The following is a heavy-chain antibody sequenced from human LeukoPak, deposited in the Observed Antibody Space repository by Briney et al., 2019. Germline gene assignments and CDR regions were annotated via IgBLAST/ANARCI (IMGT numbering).Heavy chain of an antibody. J-gene: IGHJ4*02. V-gene: IGHV4-38-2*02. CDR2: IYHSGST. CDR1: GYSISSGFY. D-gene: IGHD4-23*01. CDR3: ARAVGTSRNFFDY. Sequence: PSETLSLTCTVSGYSISSGFYWGWIRQPPGKGLECIGSIYHSGSTYYNPSLKSRVTISVDTSKNQFSLNLSSMTAADTAMYYCARAVGTSRNFFDYWGQGTLVTVSS.